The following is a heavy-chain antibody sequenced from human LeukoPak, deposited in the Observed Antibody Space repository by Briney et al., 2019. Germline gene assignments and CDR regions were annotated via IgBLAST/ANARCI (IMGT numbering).Heavy chain of an antibody. J-gene: IGHJ6*03. Sequence: SETLSLTCTASGGSISSYYWSWIRQPPGKGLEWIGYIYTSGSTNYNPSLKSRVTISVDTSKNQFSLKLSSVTAADTAVYYCARALYYYDSSGYYYYYYYMDVWGKGTTVTVSS. D-gene: IGHD3-22*01. V-gene: IGHV4-4*09. CDR2: IYTSGST. CDR3: ARALYYYDSSGYYYYYYYMDV. CDR1: GGSISSYY.